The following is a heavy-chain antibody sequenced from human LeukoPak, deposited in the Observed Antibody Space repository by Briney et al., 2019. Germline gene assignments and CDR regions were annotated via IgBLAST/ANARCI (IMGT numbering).Heavy chain of an antibody. CDR2: IYPGDSDT. Sequence: GESLKISCKGSEYRFSGYWIGWVRQMPGKGLEWMGIIYPGDSDTRYSPSFQGQITISVDKSISTAYLQWSSLKASDTAMYYCARRDSSGWYYYWGQGTLVTVSS. CDR3: ARRDSSGWYYY. V-gene: IGHV5-51*01. D-gene: IGHD6-19*01. CDR1: EYRFSGYW. J-gene: IGHJ4*02.